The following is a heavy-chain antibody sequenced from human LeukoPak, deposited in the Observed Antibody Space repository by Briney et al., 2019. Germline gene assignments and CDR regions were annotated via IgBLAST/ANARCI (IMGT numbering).Heavy chain of an antibody. CDR2: IYTSGST. CDR1: GGSISSYY. J-gene: IGHJ4*02. Sequence: PSETLSLTCTVSGGSISSYYWSWIRQPAGKGLEWIGRIYTSGSTNYNPSLKSRVTMSVDTSKNQFSLKLSSVTAADTAVYYCARGTYYYGSGSYPFDYWGQGTLVTVSS. D-gene: IGHD3-10*01. CDR3: ARGTYYYGSGSYPFDY. V-gene: IGHV4-4*07.